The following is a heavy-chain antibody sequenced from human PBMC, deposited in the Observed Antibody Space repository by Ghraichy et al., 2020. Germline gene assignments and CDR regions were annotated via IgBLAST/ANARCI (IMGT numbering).Heavy chain of an antibody. CDR3: ARDRCQHDFWSGKLDYYYGMDV. CDR1: GGSISSGGYS. V-gene: IGHV4-30-2*01. D-gene: IGHD3-3*01. CDR2: IYHSGST. Sequence: SQTLSLTCAVSGGSISSGGYSWSWIRQPPGKGLEWIGYIYHSGSTYYNPSLKSRVTISVDRSQNQFSLKLSSVTAADTAVYYCARDRCQHDFWSGKLDYYYGMDVWGQGTTVTVSS. J-gene: IGHJ6*02.